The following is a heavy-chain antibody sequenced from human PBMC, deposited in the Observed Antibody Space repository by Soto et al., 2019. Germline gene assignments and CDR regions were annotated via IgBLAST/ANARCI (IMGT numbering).Heavy chain of an antibody. V-gene: IGHV1-69*13. CDR2: IIPIFGTA. CDR1: GGTFSSYA. Sequence: SVKVSCKASGGTFSSYAISWVRQAPGQGLEWMGGIIPIFGTANYAQKFQGRVTITADESTSTAYMELSSLRSEDTAVYYCARVGYYDFWSGYYTAFDYWGQGTLVTVSS. D-gene: IGHD3-3*01. J-gene: IGHJ4*02. CDR3: ARVGYYDFWSGYYTAFDY.